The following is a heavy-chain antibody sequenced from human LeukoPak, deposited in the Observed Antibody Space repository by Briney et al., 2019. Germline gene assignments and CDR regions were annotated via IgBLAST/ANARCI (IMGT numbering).Heavy chain of an antibody. CDR3: ARDKLELTYFDY. J-gene: IGHJ4*02. Sequence: ASVKVSCKASGGTFSSYAISWVRQAPGQGLEWMGGIIPIFGTANYAQKFQGRVTITADKSTSTAYMELRSLRSDDTAVYYCARDKLELTYFDYWGQGTLVTVSS. CDR1: GGTFSSYA. D-gene: IGHD1-7*01. CDR2: IIPIFGTA. V-gene: IGHV1-69*06.